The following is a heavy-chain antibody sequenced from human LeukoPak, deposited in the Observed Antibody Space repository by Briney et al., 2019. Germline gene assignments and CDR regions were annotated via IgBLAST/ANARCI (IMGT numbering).Heavy chain of an antibody. J-gene: IGHJ4*02. CDR1: GYTFTGYY. Sequence: EASVKVSCKASGYTFTGYYMHWVRQGPGQGLEWMGWINPNSGGTNYAQKFQGWVTMTRDTSISTAYMELSRLRSDDTAVYYCARSGSYQPLFDYWGQGTLVTVSS. CDR2: INPNSGGT. CDR3: ARSGSYQPLFDY. D-gene: IGHD3-16*02. V-gene: IGHV1-2*04.